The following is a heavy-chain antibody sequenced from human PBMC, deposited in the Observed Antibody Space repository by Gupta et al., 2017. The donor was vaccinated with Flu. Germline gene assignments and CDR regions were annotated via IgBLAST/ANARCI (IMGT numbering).Heavy chain of an antibody. Sequence: AVCGCNFGSSWVSWVREVSGKGLEWVSYKDKDGSQIVYVHAGWGIFSITRDNAVNTLLLQMNSLSVEDTAVYFCAKLSRGSWRLDARGHGALVTVSS. J-gene: IGHJ5*01. CDR1: GCNFGSSW. D-gene: IGHD6-13*01. CDR3: AKLSRGSWRLDA. CDR2: KDKDGSQI. V-gene: IGHV3-7*01.